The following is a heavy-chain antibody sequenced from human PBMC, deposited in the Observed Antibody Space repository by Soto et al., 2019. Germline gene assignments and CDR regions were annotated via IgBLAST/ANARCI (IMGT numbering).Heavy chain of an antibody. J-gene: IGHJ4*02. V-gene: IGHV3-64D*06. D-gene: IGHD2-8*01. Sequence: SLRLSCSASGFTFSSYAMHWVRQAPGKGLEYVSAISSNGGSTYYADSVKGRFTISRDNSKNTLYLQMSSLRAEDTAVYYCVKYCTNGVCLSDFDYWGQGTLVTVSS. CDR1: GFTFSSYA. CDR2: ISSNGGST. CDR3: VKYCTNGVCLSDFDY.